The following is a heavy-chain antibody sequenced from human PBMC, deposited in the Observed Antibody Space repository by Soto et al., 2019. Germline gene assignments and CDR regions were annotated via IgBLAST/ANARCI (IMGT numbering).Heavy chain of an antibody. Sequence: ESGGGLVKPGGSLRLSCAASGFTFSDYYMSWIRQAPGKGLEWVSYISSSGSTIYYADSVKGRFTISRDNAKNSLYLQMNSLRAEDTAVYYCARDPSHYDFWSGYYFHYYYYMDVWGKGTTVTVSS. D-gene: IGHD3-3*01. CDR3: ARDPSHYDFWSGYYFHYYYYMDV. V-gene: IGHV3-11*01. CDR2: ISSSGSTI. J-gene: IGHJ6*03. CDR1: GFTFSDYY.